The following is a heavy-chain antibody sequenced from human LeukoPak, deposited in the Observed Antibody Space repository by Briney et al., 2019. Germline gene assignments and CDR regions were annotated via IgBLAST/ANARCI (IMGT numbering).Heavy chain of an antibody. D-gene: IGHD6-19*01. V-gene: IGHV3-23*01. J-gene: IGHJ3*02. CDR2: IYPHGDP. CDR1: GFTFKNYA. Sequence: GGSLRLSCTTSGFTFKNYAMTWVRQAPGKGLEWVSAIYPHGDPHYADSVKGRFTISRDNSKNSLYMQMETLRAEDTALYYCARAELEPAGTGAFDIWGPGTVVTVSS. CDR3: ARAELEPAGTGAFDI.